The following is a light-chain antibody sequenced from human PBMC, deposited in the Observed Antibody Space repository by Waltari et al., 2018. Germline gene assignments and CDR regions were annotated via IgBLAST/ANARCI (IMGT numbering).Light chain of an antibody. CDR2: AAS. Sequence: DLQLTQSPSSLSPSVGDRVTITCRASQSLSSYLNWYQQKPGKAPKLLIYAASSLQSGVPARFSGSGSGTDFTLTISSLQPEDFATYYCQQSYSTFWTFGQGTKVEIK. J-gene: IGKJ1*01. CDR3: QQSYSTFWT. CDR1: QSLSSY. V-gene: IGKV1-39*01.